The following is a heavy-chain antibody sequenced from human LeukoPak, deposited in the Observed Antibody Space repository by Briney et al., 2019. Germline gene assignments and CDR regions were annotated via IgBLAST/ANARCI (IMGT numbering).Heavy chain of an antibody. Sequence: GASVKVSCKASGYTFTSYGISWVRQAPGQGLEWMGWISAYNGNTNYAQKLQGRVTMTTDTSTSTAYMELRSLRSDDTAVYYCAVYYDRGGYYYMDVWGKGTTVTVSS. D-gene: IGHD3-3*01. CDR3: AVYYDRGGYYYMDV. CDR1: GYTFTSYG. CDR2: ISAYNGNT. V-gene: IGHV1-18*01. J-gene: IGHJ6*03.